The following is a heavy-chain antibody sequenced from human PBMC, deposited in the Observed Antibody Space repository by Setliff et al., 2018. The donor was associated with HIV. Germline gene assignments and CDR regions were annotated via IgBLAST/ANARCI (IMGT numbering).Heavy chain of an antibody. Sequence: GASVKVSCKTSGGTFSTYVITWVRQAPGQGLEWMGGMLPILGMGDFAQKFQGRVTITADASTRTAYMELSSLTSDDTAVYYCAGSAHSYSYMGYYYHPMDVWGQGTTVTVSS. CDR1: GGTFSTYV. CDR3: AGSAHSYSYMGYYYHPMDV. CDR2: MLPILGMG. V-gene: IGHV1-69*10. D-gene: IGHD4-4*01. J-gene: IGHJ6*02.